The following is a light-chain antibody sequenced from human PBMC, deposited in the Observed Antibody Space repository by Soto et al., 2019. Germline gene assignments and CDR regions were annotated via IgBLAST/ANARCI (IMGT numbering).Light chain of an antibody. J-gene: IGKJ5*01. Sequence: EVMLTQSPGTLSLTPGERATLSCRASQSVSTSFLAWYQQKPGQAPRLLIYGAFSRATGIPDRFSGSGSGTDFTLTISRLEPEDFAVYYCQQYGNSIPITFGQGTRLEI. CDR1: QSVSTSF. CDR3: QQYGNSIPIT. CDR2: GAF. V-gene: IGKV3-20*01.